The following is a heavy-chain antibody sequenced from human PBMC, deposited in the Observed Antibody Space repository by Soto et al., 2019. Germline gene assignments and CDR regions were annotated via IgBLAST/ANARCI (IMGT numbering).Heavy chain of an antibody. CDR2: ISGSGGST. J-gene: IGHJ5*02. CDR3: AKDLVVVAATPSWFDP. V-gene: IGHV3-23*01. Sequence: GGSLRLSCSASGFTFRSYAMSWVRQAPGKGLEWVSAISGSGGSTYYADSVKGRFTISRDNSKNTLYLQMNSLRAEDTAVYYCAKDLVVVAATPSWFDPWGQGTLVTVSS. D-gene: IGHD2-15*01. CDR1: GFTFRSYA.